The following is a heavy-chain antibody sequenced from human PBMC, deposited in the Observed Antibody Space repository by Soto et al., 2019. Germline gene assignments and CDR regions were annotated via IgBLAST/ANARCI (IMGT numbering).Heavy chain of an antibody. CDR3: ARGGGFDSFDY. J-gene: IGHJ4*02. Sequence: SEPLSLTCPVSGASITYGAYSWSWIRQTPGKGLEWIGYINHLETTFYNPSFESRLTLSIDRTKNQFSLNLKSMSAADRAVYFCARGGGFDSFDYWGQGSLVTVSS. D-gene: IGHD3-10*01. CDR1: GASITYGAYS. CDR2: INHLETT. V-gene: IGHV4-30-2*01.